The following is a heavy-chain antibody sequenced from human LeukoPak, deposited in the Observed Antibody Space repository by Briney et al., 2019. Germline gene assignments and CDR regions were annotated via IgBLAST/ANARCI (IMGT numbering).Heavy chain of an antibody. D-gene: IGHD6-19*01. J-gene: IGHJ4*02. Sequence: SETLSLTCTVFGGSVSSSSYYWGWIRQPPGKGLEWIGSIFYSETTYYSPSLKSRITISVDTSTNQFSLKLSSVTAADTAVYFCARGQWLVPLDFWGQGILVTVSS. V-gene: IGHV4-39*01. CDR3: ARGQWLVPLDF. CDR1: GGSVSSSSYY. CDR2: IFYSETT.